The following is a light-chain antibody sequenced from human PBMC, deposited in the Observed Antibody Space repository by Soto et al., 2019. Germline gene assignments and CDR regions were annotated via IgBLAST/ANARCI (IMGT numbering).Light chain of an antibody. CDR3: QKYNNWTRT. V-gene: IGKV3-15*01. J-gene: IGKJ1*01. CDR2: GAS. CDR1: QSVSSN. Sequence: EIVMTQSPSTLSVSPGERATLSCRASQSVSSNLAWYQQKPGQAPRLLIYGASTRATGIPARFSGSGSGTEFTLTISSLQPEDFAVYYCQKYNNWTRTFGQGTKVDIK.